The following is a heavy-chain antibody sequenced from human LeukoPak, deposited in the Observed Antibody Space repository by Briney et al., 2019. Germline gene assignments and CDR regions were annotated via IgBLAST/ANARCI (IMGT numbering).Heavy chain of an antibody. CDR1: GGSISSYY. Sequence: SETLSLTCTVSGGSISSYYWSWIRQPPGKGLEWIGYIYYSGSTNYNPSLKSRVTISVDTSKNQFPLKLSSVTAADTAVYYCARSRSSETGDFDYWGQGTLVTVSS. D-gene: IGHD7-27*01. CDR3: ARSRSSETGDFDY. J-gene: IGHJ4*02. V-gene: IGHV4-59*08. CDR2: IYYSGST.